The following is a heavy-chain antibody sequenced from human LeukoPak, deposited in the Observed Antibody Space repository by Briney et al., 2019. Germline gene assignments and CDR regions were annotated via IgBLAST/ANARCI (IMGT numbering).Heavy chain of an antibody. J-gene: IGHJ4*02. Sequence: GGSLRLSCAGSGFIFSDYYMSWIRQSPGKGLEWLSHIGRGGDDKNYADSVKGRFTISRDNAENSVFLQMNSLRIEDTAIYYCATDIRAVGDSRYFDYWGQGALVTVSS. CDR1: GFIFSDYY. CDR2: IGRGGDDK. D-gene: IGHD1-26*01. V-gene: IGHV3-11*01. CDR3: ATDIRAVGDSRYFDY.